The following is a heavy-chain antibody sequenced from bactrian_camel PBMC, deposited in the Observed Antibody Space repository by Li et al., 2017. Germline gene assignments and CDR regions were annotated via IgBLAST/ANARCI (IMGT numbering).Heavy chain of an antibody. CDR3: AAGARDMVVPIRLADFYY. J-gene: IGHJ6*01. CDR1: GRTYY. Sequence: QLVESGGGSVQTGGSLRLACVYSGRTYYMAWFRQIPGNERERETVATIDILGETAYADSVKGRFTLSKGDGKDLVDLQMHSLKPEDSAMYYCAAGARDMVVPIRLADFYYWGQGTQVTVS. D-gene: IGHD7*01. V-gene: IGHV3-3*01. CDR2: IDILGET.